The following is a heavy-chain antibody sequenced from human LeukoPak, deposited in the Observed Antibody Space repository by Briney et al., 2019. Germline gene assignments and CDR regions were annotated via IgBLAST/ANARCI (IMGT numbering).Heavy chain of an antibody. CDR1: GTSLTTYF. D-gene: IGHD3-22*01. CDR3: VRDRVDSSGYYYYYGLDV. V-gene: IGHV4-4*07. Sequence: SETLYLTCTVSGTSLTTYFWSWIRQPAGKGLEWIGRFYSSGSTSYNPSLKSRLTMSVDTSKNEFSLKLRSVTAADTAVYYCVRDRVDSSGYYYYYGLDVWGQGTTVTVSS. CDR2: FYSSGST. J-gene: IGHJ6*02.